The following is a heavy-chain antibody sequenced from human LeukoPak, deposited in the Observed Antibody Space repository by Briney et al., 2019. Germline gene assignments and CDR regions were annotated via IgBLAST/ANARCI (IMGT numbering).Heavy chain of an antibody. Sequence: GASVKVSCKASGYTFIGYYMHWVRQAPGQGLEWMGWINPNSGGTNYAQKFQGRVTMTRDTSISTAYMELSRLRSDDTAVYYCARDLSVWLVGATDYYYYMDVWGKGTTVTVSS. CDR2: INPNSGGT. D-gene: IGHD1-26*01. J-gene: IGHJ6*03. CDR3: ARDLSVWLVGATDYYYYMDV. CDR1: GYTFIGYY. V-gene: IGHV1-2*02.